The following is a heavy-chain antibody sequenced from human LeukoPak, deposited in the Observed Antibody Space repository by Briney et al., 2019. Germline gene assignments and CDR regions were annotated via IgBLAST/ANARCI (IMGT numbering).Heavy chain of an antibody. V-gene: IGHV3-74*01. CDR2: INSDGSTT. CDR1: GFTFSSYW. J-gene: IGHJ4*02. D-gene: IGHD3-10*01. Sequence: PGGSLRLSCAASGFTFSSYWMHWVRQAPGKGLVWVSRINSDGSTTNYADSVKGRFTISRDNAKNTLYRQMNSLRADDTAVYYWARLSAMLRGPEAFYYFEYWGQGTLVTVSS. CDR3: ARLSAMLRGPEAFYYFEY.